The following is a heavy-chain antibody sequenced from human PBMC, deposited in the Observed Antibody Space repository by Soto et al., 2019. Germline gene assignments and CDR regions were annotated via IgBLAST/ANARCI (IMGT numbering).Heavy chain of an antibody. Sequence: QLQLQESGPGLVKPSETLSLTCTVSGGSISSSSYYWGWIRQPPGKGLEWIGSIYYSGSTYYNPSLKSRVTISVDTSKNQCSLKLSSVTAADTAVYYCARRGDSGSSYYFDYWGQGTLVTVSS. CDR2: IYYSGST. CDR1: GGSISSSSYY. CDR3: ARRGDSGSSYYFDY. J-gene: IGHJ4*02. V-gene: IGHV4-39*01. D-gene: IGHD1-26*01.